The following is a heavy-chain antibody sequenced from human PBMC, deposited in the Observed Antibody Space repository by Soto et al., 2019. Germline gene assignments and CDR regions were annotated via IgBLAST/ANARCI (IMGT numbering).Heavy chain of an antibody. V-gene: IGHV4-4*02. D-gene: IGHD3-3*01. J-gene: IGHJ6*02. CDR1: GGSISSSNW. Sequence: QVQLQESGPGLVKPSGTLSLTCAVSGGSISSSNWWRWVRQPPGKGLEWIGEIYHSGCTNYNPSLKIPDTISVDNSKNHFSLKLSSVTAADTAVYYCARDRPFYDFWGGYFSYYYYYGMDVWGQGTTVTVSS. CDR2: IYHSGCT. CDR3: ARDRPFYDFWGGYFSYYYYYGMDV.